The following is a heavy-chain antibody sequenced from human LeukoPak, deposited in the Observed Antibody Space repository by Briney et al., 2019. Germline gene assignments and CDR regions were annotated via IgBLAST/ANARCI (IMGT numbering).Heavy chain of an antibody. CDR3: ARDLGYFDY. CDR1: GYTLTGYY. CDR2: INPNSGGT. V-gene: IGHV1-2*06. J-gene: IGHJ4*02. Sequence: ASVTVSCTASGYTLTGYYMHWVRRAPGQGLEWMGRINPNSGGTNYAQKFQGRVTMTRDTSISTAYMELSRLRSDDTAVYYCARDLGYFDYWGQGTLVTVSS.